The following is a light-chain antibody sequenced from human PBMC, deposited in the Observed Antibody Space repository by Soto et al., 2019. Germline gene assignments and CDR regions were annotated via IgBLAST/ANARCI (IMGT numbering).Light chain of an antibody. CDR1: QSVSGTY. V-gene: IGKV3-20*01. CDR3: QQYGTLPTT. Sequence: EIVLTQSPGTLSLSPGERATLSCRASQSVSGTYLAWYQQTPGQAPRLLIYGASSRATGIPDRFSGSGSGTDFTLTISRLEPEDFTVYYCQQYGTLPTTFGPGTKGDIK. J-gene: IGKJ3*01. CDR2: GAS.